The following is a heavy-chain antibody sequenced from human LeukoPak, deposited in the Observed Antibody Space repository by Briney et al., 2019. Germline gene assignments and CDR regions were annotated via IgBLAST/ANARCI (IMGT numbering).Heavy chain of an antibody. Sequence: GGSLRLSCAASGFTFSSYSMNWVRQAPGKGLEWVSSISSSSSYIYYADSVKGRFTISRDNAKNSLYLQMNSLRAEDTALYYCARGYYGSGSYYNAPFDYWGQGTLVTVSS. V-gene: IGHV3-21*04. J-gene: IGHJ4*02. CDR2: ISSSSSYI. D-gene: IGHD3-10*01. CDR1: GFTFSSYS. CDR3: ARGYYGSGSYYNAPFDY.